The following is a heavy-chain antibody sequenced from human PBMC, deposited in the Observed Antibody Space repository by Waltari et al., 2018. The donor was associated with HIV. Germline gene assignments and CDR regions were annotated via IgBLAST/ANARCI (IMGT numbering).Heavy chain of an antibody. Sequence: QVQLQESGPGLVKPSETLSLTCTVSGGSFISYHWSWFRQPPGKGLEWIGYMYYPGRTNCNPSLKSRVTRSVDTSKNQFSLRLRSVTAADTAVYYCARGRFGVGSNWFDPWGQGILVTVSS. CDR1: GGSFISYH. J-gene: IGHJ5*02. CDR2: MYYPGRT. CDR3: ARGRFGVGSNWFDP. D-gene: IGHD3-3*01. V-gene: IGHV4-59*01.